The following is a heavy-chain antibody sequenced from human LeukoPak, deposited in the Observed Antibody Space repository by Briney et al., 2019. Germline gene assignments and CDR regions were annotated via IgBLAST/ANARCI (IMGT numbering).Heavy chain of an antibody. D-gene: IGHD2-2*01. CDR1: GYTFTGYY. CDR2: INPNSGGT. J-gene: IGHJ5*02. CDR3: ARVFSPYCSSTSCYPVP. V-gene: IGHV1-2*02. Sequence: ASVKVSCKASGYTFTGYYMHWVRQAPGQGLEWMGWINPNSGGTNYAQKFQGRVTMTRDTSISTAYMELSRLRSDDTAVYYCARVFSPYCSSTSCYPVPWGQGTLVTVSS.